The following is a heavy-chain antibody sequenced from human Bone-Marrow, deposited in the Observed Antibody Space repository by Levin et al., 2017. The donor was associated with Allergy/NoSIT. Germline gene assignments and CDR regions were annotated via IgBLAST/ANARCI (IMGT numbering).Heavy chain of an antibody. CDR2: ISSSSSYT. V-gene: IGHV3-11*06. J-gene: IGHJ4*02. Sequence: GGSLRLSCVASGFTFSDYYMSWIRQAPGKGLEWVSYISSSSSYTNYADSVKGRFTISRDNAKNSLYLQMNSLRAEDTAVYYCARERYYYGSGRLFDYWGQGTLVTVSS. D-gene: IGHD3-10*01. CDR1: GFTFSDYY. CDR3: ARERYYYGSGRLFDY.